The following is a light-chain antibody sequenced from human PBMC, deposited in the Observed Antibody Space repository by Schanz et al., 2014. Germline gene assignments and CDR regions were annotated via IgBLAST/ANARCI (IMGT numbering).Light chain of an antibody. CDR3: QQRRDWPQT. Sequence: EIVLTQSPGTLSLSPGERATLSCRASQSVSSSYLAWYQQKPGQAPRLLISGASSRATGVPDRFSGSGSGTDFTLSISRLEPEDFAVYYCQQRRDWPQTFGQGTKVEI. V-gene: IGKV3D-20*02. CDR2: GAS. CDR1: QSVSSSY. J-gene: IGKJ1*01.